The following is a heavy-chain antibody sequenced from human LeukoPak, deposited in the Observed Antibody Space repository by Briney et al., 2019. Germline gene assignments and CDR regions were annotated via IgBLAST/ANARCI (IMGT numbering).Heavy chain of an antibody. J-gene: IGHJ4*02. CDR2: FYSGGTI. CDR1: GFSVGKNY. Sequence: GGSLTLACPASGFSVGKNYMSWVRQAPGKGLEWVAVFYSGGTIRYADSVRDRFIISRDVPKNTLYLQMNSLRAEDTAVYYCARDPHNSGSGRYFEYWGRGNLVTVSS. CDR3: ARDPHNSGSGRYFEY. D-gene: IGHD3-10*01. V-gene: IGHV3-66*01.